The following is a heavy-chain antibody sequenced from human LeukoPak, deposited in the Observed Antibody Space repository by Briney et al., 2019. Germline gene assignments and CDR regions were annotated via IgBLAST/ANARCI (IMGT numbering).Heavy chain of an antibody. J-gene: IGHJ4*02. CDR2: INPNSGGT. V-gene: IGHV1-2*02. CDR1: GYTFTGYY. CDR3: ARDCGHQAWDFDY. D-gene: IGHD2-21*01. Sequence: ASVKVSCKASGYTFTGYYMHWVRQAPGQGLEWMGWINPNSGGTSYAQKFQGRVTMTRDTSTSTVYMELSSLRSEDTAVYYCARDCGHQAWDFDYWGQGTLVTVSS.